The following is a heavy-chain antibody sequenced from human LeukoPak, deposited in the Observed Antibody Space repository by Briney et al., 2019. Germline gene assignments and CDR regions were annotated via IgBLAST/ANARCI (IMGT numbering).Heavy chain of an antibody. Sequence: SGTLSLTCTVSGGSISCSGYYWGWIRQPPGKGLEWTGNLMKSRSTYYNPSLKSRVTISVDTSKNQFSLKLSSVTAADTAVYYCARGVAVVPATHDYFDYRGQGSLVTVSS. D-gene: IGHD2-2*01. CDR2: LMKSRST. CDR3: ARGVAVVPATHDYFDY. CDR1: GGSISCSGYY. V-gene: IGHV4-39*01. J-gene: IGHJ4*02.